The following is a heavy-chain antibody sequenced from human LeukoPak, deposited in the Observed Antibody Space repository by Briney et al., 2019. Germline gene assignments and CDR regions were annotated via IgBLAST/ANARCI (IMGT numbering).Heavy chain of an antibody. Sequence: VGSLRLSCAASGFTFSTYAMSWVRQAPGKGLEWGSAISGSGGSTYYADSVKGRFTISRDNSKNTLYLQMNSLRAEDTAVYYCAKDGSPIVVVVAADYFDYWGQGTLVTVSS. V-gene: IGHV3-23*01. CDR3: AKDGSPIVVVVAADYFDY. J-gene: IGHJ4*02. D-gene: IGHD2-15*01. CDR2: ISGSGGST. CDR1: GFTFSTYA.